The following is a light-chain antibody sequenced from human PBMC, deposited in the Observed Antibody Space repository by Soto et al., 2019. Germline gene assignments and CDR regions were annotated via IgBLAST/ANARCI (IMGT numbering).Light chain of an antibody. J-gene: IGKJ4*01. Sequence: DIQMTQSPSSLSASVGDRVTITCRASQSISSYLNWYQQKPEKAPKLLIYAASSLQSGVPSRFNGSGSGTDFTLTISSLQPEDFATYYCQQSYSTPLFGGGTKVEIK. CDR1: QSISSY. CDR3: QQSYSTPL. V-gene: IGKV1-39*01. CDR2: AAS.